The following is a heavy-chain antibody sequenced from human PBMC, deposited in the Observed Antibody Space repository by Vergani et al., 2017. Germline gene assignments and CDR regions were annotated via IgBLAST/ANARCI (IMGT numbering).Heavy chain of an antibody. D-gene: IGHD5-12*01. CDR3: AKANPRNSGYEYLYYYHAMDV. Sequence: EVQLLESGGDLVQPGGSLRLSCAASGFTFNHYAMNWVRQAPGKGLEWVSGISGGGGSTYYAGSVKGRFTISRDSSKNTLYLQMNSLSAGDTAVYYCAKANPRNSGYEYLYYYHAMDVWGQGTKVTVSS. CDR2: ISGGGGST. V-gene: IGHV3-23*01. J-gene: IGHJ6*02. CDR1: GFTFNHYA.